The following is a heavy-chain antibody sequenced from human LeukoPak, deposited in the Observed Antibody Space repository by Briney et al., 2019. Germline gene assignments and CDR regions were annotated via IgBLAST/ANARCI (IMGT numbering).Heavy chain of an antibody. CDR3: ASPAMVDNYFDY. J-gene: IGHJ4*02. Sequence: PGGSLRLSCAASGFTFSSYWMSWIRQPPGKGVEWIGEINHSGSTNYNPSLKSRVTISVDTSKNQFSLKLSSVTAADTAVYYCASPAMVDNYFDYWGQGTLVTVSS. D-gene: IGHD5-18*01. CDR2: INHSGST. V-gene: IGHV4-34*01. CDR1: GFTFSSYW.